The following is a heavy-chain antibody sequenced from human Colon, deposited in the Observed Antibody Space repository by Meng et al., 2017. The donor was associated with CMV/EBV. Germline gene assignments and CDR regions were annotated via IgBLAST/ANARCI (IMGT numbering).Heavy chain of an antibody. D-gene: IGHD6-6*01. Sequence: ASGFRFSTFAIGWVRQAPGKRLECVSAVSGSGGSTYYADSVKGRFSISRDNSKNTLYLQMIDLRVEDTAVYYCAKDRAARPNGYFDFWGHGTLVTVSS. CDR1: GFRFSTFA. CDR3: AKDRAARPNGYFDF. CDR2: VSGSGGST. J-gene: IGHJ4*01. V-gene: IGHV3-23*01.